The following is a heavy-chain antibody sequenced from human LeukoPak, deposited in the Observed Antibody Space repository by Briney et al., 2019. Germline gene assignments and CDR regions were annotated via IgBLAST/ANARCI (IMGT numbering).Heavy chain of an antibody. D-gene: IGHD4-23*01. V-gene: IGHV3-33*01. Sequence: GRSLRLSCAASGFTFSSYGMHWVRQAPGKGLEWVAVIWYDGSNKYYADSVKGRFTISRDNSKNTLYLQMNSLRAEDTAVYYCASSTYGGNFFDYWGQGTLVTVSS. CDR2: IWYDGSNK. J-gene: IGHJ4*02. CDR3: ASSTYGGNFFDY. CDR1: GFTFSSYG.